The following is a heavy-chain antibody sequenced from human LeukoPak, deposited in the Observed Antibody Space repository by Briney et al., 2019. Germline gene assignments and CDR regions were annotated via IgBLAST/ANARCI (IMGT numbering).Heavy chain of an antibody. J-gene: IGHJ6*02. CDR3: ARGHVTNYYYYGMDV. V-gene: IGHV4-34*01. D-gene: IGHD2-2*01. CDR1: GGSFSGYY. Sequence: PSETLSLTCAVYGGSFSGYYWSWIRQPPGKGLEWIGEINHSGSTNYNPSLKSRVTISVGTSKNQFSLKLSSVTAADTAVYYCARGHVTNYYYYGMDVWGQGTTVTVSS. CDR2: INHSGST.